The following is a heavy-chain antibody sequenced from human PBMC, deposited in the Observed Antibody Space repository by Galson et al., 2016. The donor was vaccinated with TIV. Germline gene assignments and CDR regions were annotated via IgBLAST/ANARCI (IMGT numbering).Heavy chain of an antibody. V-gene: IGHV1-69*04. Sequence: SVKVSCKASGGTLSTYTISWVRQDPGQGLEWMGRIILVVGLANYAQKFQGRFTITADRSTTTAYMELRSLTSEDTAVYFCARDVEARLYVPTWFDSWGQGTLVTVSS. J-gene: IGHJ5*01. D-gene: IGHD3-16*01. CDR2: IILVVGLA. CDR3: ARDVEARLYVPTWFDS. CDR1: GGTLSTYT.